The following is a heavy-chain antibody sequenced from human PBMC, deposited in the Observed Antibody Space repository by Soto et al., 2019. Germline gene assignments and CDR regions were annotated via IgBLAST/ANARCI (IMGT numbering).Heavy chain of an antibody. Sequence: GGSLRLSCAASGFTFSSYAMSWVRQAPGKGLEWVASISASDGSTRYADSVKGRFIVSRDNSKNTLSLQMNSLRVEDTAVYYCAKRDWGDSSGTALFDHWGQGTLVTVSS. J-gene: IGHJ4*02. CDR3: AKRDWGDSSGTALFDH. D-gene: IGHD2-21*02. V-gene: IGHV3-23*01. CDR1: GFTFSSYA. CDR2: ISASDGST.